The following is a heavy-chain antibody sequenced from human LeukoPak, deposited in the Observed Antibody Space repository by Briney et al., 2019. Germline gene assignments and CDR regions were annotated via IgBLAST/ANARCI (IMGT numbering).Heavy chain of an antibody. CDR2: INPNSGGT. CDR1: GYTFTGYY. CDR3: ARVDYYYYYMDV. V-gene: IGHV1-2*02. Sequence: ASMKVSCKASGYTFTGYYMHWVREAPGQGLEWMGWINPNSGGTNYAQKFQGRVTMTRDTSISTAYMELSRLRSDDTAVYYCARVDYYYYYMDVWGKGTTVTVSS. J-gene: IGHJ6*03.